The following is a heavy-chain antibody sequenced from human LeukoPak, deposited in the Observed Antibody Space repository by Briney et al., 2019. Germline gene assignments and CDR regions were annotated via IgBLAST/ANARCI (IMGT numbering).Heavy chain of an antibody. V-gene: IGHV3-21*06. CDR2: ISSSSSHI. J-gene: IGHJ3*01. CDR3: ARVTRNSGVFDV. Sequence: GGSLRLSCAASGFTFSAYSMIWVRQAPGKGLEWVSSISSSSSHIYYTDSLMGRFTVSRDNAKSSLDLQMNSLRVEDTAVYYCARVTRNSGVFDVWGQGTMVTISS. CDR1: GFTFSAYS. D-gene: IGHD1-14*01.